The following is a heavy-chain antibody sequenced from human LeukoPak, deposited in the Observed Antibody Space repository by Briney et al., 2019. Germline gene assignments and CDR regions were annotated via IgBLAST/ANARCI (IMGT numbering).Heavy chain of an antibody. V-gene: IGHV3-23*01. CDR1: GFTFSNYA. CDR2: ISGSGGTT. J-gene: IGHJ4*02. CDR3: AKDPYRASSGLVDY. D-gene: IGHD5-12*01. Sequence: GGSLRLSCATSGFTFSNYAVSWVRQAPGKGLEWVSSISGSGGTTYYADSVKGRFTISRDNSKNTLYLQMNSLRAEDTAVYYCAKDPYRASSGLVDYWGQGTRVTVSS.